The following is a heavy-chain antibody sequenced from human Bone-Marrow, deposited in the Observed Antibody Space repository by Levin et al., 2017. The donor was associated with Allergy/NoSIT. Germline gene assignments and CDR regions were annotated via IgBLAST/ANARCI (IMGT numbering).Heavy chain of an antibody. CDR2: IYYSGST. V-gene: IGHV4-59*01. Sequence: SQTLSLTCTVPGGSISSYYWSWIRQPPGKGLEWIGYIYYSGSTNYNPSLKSRVTISVDTSKNQFSLKLSSVTAADTAVYYCASLGYCSGGSCYARWFDPWGQGTLVTVSS. J-gene: IGHJ5*02. CDR1: GGSISSYY. D-gene: IGHD2-15*01. CDR3: ASLGYCSGGSCYARWFDP.